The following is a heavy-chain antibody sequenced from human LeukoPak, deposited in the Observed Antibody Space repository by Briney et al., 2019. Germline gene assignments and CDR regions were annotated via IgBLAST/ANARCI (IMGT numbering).Heavy chain of an antibody. V-gene: IGHV3-7*03. J-gene: IGHJ4*02. CDR3: ARVHYCSSTSCYILDY. CDR2: IKQDGSEK. Sequence: GGSLRLSCAASGFTFSSYWMSWVRQAPGKGLEWVANIKQDGSEKYYVDSVKGRFTISRDNAKNSLYLQMNSLRSDDTAVYYCARVHYCSSTSCYILDYWGQGTLVTVSS. CDR1: GFTFSSYW. D-gene: IGHD2-2*02.